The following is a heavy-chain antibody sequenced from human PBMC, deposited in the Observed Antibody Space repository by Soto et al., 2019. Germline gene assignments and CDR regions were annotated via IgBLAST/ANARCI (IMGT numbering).Heavy chain of an antibody. D-gene: IGHD3-22*01. V-gene: IGHV1-69*01. CDR2: IIPIFGTA. Sequence: QVQLVQSGAEVKKPGSSVKVSCKASGGTFSSSAISWVRQAPGQGLEWMGGIIPIFGTANYAQKFKGRVTITADESTSTAYMELSSLRSEDTAVYYCAREPLHYYDSSGYCPTWGQGTLVTVSS. J-gene: IGHJ5*02. CDR3: AREPLHYYDSSGYCPT. CDR1: GGTFSSSA.